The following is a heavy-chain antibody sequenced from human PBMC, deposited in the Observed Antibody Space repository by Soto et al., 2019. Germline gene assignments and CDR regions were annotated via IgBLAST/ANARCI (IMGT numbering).Heavy chain of an antibody. V-gene: IGHV3-23*01. D-gene: IGHD2-15*01. CDR1: GFTFRTYA. CDR2: ISFSGDST. CDR3: ATRHLAYCSGGTCNPFDF. Sequence: PGGSLRLSCAASGFTFRTYAMNWVRQAPGKGLEWISTISFSGDSTYYADSVKGRFTISRDNSKNTLYLQMNSLRAEDTAMYYCATRHLAYCSGGTCNPFDFWGQGALVTVSS. J-gene: IGHJ4*02.